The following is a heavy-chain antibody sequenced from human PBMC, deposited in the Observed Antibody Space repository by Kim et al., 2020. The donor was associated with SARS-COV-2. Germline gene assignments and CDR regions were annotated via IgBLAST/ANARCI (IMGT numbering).Heavy chain of an antibody. CDR3: ARDLLSDREFLLDY. J-gene: IGHJ4*02. V-gene: IGHV1-3*01. CDR2: INGGNGDT. Sequence: ASVKVSCKASGYTFTLYAMQWVRQAPGQRPEWMGYINGGNGDTKYSQNFQGRVTFTRDTSATTFYMELSSLRSEDTAVYYCARDLLSDREFLLDYWGQGALGTVSS. D-gene: IGHD3-10*01. CDR1: GYTFTLYA.